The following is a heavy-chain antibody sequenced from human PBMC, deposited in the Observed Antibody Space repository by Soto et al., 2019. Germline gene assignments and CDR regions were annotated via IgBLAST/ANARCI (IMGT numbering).Heavy chain of an antibody. CDR3: ARLIGNSWLDS. Sequence: TLSLTFAISVDSVSTNIATFDCIRQSPSRGLEWLGRTYYRSNWYTDYAVSVKGRITISPDTSNNQLSLQLNSVTPDDTAVYYCARLIGNSWLDSWGQGTLVTVSS. CDR1: VDSVSTNIAT. D-gene: IGHD5-12*01. CDR2: TYYRSNWYT. V-gene: IGHV6-1*01. J-gene: IGHJ4*02.